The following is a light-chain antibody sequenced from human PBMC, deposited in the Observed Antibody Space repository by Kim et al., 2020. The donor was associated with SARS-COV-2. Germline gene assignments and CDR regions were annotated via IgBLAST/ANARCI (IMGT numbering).Light chain of an antibody. CDR1: QNMNSY. J-gene: IGKJ4*01. CDR3: QQSARLPLT. Sequence: IQMTQSPSSLSASVGDRVTITCRASQNMNSYLNWYQQKPGKAPKLLIYTASRLQSGFPSRFSGGGSGSVFTLTISSLQPEDFATYFCQQSARLPLTFGGGTKVDIK. CDR2: TAS. V-gene: IGKV1-39*01.